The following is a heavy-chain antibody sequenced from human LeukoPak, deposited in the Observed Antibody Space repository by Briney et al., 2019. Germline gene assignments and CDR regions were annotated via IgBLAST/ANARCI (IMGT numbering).Heavy chain of an antibody. D-gene: IGHD4-11*01. V-gene: IGHV4-34*01. Sequence: SETLSLTCAVYGGSFSGYYWSWIRQPPGKGLEWIGEINHSGSTNYNPSLKSRVTISVDTSKNQFSLKLSSVTAADTAVSYCARGRGYSRVGYFAYWGQGTLVTVSS. CDR1: GGSFSGYY. CDR3: ARGRGYSRVGYFAY. J-gene: IGHJ4*02. CDR2: INHSGST.